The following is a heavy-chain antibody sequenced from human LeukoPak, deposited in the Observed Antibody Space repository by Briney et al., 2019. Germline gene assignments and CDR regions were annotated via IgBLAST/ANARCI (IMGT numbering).Heavy chain of an antibody. Sequence: GGSLRLSCAASGFTFSSYAMTWVRQAPGKGLEWVSTISDSGGSTYYADSVTGRFTISRDNSKSTLYLQMNSLRAEDTAVYYCARGFGYFAYWGQGTLVTVSS. CDR1: GFTFSSYA. CDR3: ARGFGYFAY. D-gene: IGHD3-10*01. CDR2: ISDSGGST. J-gene: IGHJ4*03. V-gene: IGHV3-23*01.